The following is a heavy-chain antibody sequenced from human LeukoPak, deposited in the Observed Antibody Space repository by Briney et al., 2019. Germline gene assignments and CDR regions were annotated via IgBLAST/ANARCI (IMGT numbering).Heavy chain of an antibody. CDR3: ARDPGYSGIDY. J-gene: IGHJ4*02. Sequence: SETLSLTCTVSGGSVNSGSHYWCLIRQPPGKGLEWIGYIYYSGSTNYNPSLKSRVTISVDTSKNQFSLNLNSVTAADTAVYYCARDPGYSGIDYWGQGTLVTVSS. D-gene: IGHD5-12*01. CDR1: GGSVNSGSHY. V-gene: IGHV4-61*01. CDR2: IYYSGST.